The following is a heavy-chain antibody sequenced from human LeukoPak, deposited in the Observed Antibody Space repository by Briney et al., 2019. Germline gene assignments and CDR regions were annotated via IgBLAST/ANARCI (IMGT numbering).Heavy chain of an antibody. V-gene: IGHV1-18*01. Sequence: ASVNVSCKASGYTFTSYGISWVRQAPGQGLEWMGWISANNGDTDYPPKLQDRVTMTTDTYTSTAYMELRSLRSDDTAMYYCARESHETREDYWGQGTLVTVSS. J-gene: IGHJ4*02. CDR1: GYTFTSYG. CDR3: ARESHETREDY. CDR2: ISANNGDT. D-gene: IGHD1-1*01.